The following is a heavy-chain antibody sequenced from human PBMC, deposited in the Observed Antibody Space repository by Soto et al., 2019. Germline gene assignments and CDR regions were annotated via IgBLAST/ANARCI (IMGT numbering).Heavy chain of an antibody. CDR2: IYYSGST. CDR1: GGPISSSSYY. J-gene: IGHJ5*02. V-gene: IGHV4-39*01. Sequence: SETLSLTCTVSGGPISSSSYYWGWIRQPPVKGLEWIGSIYYSGSTYYNPSLKSRVTISVDTSKNQFSLKLSSVTAADTAVYYCARLFIGSSAWFDPWGQGTLVTVSS. D-gene: IGHD6-19*01. CDR3: ARLFIGSSAWFDP.